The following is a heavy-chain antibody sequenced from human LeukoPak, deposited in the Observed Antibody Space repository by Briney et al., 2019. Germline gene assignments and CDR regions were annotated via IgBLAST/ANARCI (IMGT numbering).Heavy chain of an antibody. CDR1: GYSFTSYW. J-gene: IGHJ4*02. Sequence: PGASLKISFKGSGYSFTSYWIGWVRQMPGKGLEWMGIIYPGDSDTRYSPSFQGQVTISADKSISTAYLQWSSLKASDTAMYYCARLGLGGYDSSGYYLGYWGQGTLVTVSS. CDR3: ARLGLGGYDSSGYYLGY. V-gene: IGHV5-51*01. D-gene: IGHD3-22*01. CDR2: IYPGDSDT.